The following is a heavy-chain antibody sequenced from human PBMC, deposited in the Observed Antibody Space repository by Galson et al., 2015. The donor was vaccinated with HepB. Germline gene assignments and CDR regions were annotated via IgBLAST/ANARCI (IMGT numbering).Heavy chain of an antibody. J-gene: IGHJ4*02. CDR3: ARATSIAAAGIFDY. CDR1: GYTFTSYG. Sequence: SVKVSCKASGYTFTSYGISWVRQAPGQGLEWMGWISAYNGNTNYAQKLQGRVTMTTDTSTSTAYMELRSLRSDDTAVYYCARATSIAAAGIFDYWGQGTLVTVSS. D-gene: IGHD6-13*01. V-gene: IGHV1-18*04. CDR2: ISAYNGNT.